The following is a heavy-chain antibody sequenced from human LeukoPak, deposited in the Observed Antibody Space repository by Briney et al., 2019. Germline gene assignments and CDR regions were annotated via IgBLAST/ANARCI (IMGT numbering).Heavy chain of an antibody. CDR3: ARIRRNWFDP. CDR2: IYYSGST. J-gene: IGHJ5*02. V-gene: IGHV4-59*01. Sequence: SETLSLTCTVSGGPISSYYWSWIRQPPGKGLEWIGYIYYSGSTNYNPSLKSRVTISVDTSKNQFSLKLSSVTAADTAVYYCARIRRNWFDPWGQGTLVTVSS. CDR1: GGPISSYY.